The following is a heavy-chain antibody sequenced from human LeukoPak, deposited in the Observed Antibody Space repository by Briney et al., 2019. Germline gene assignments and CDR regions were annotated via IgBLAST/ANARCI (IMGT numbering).Heavy chain of an antibody. CDR3: ARDHVLTSLLEWRFGNYYMDV. J-gene: IGHJ6*03. Sequence: PGGSLRLSCAASGFTFSSYSMNWVRQAPGKGLEWVSYISSSSSTIYYADSVKGRFTISRDNAKNSLYLQMNSLRAEDTAVYYCARDHVLTSLLEWRFGNYYMDVWGKGTTVTVSS. V-gene: IGHV3-48*01. CDR1: GFTFSSYS. D-gene: IGHD3-10*01. CDR2: ISSSSSTI.